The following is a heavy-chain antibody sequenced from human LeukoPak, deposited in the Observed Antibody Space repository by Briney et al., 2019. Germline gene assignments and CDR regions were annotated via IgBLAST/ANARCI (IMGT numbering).Heavy chain of an antibody. Sequence: SETLSLTCTVSGGSICSGSYYWSWIRQPAGKGLEWIGRIYTSGSTNYNPSLKSRVTISVDTSKNQFSLKLSSVTAADTAVYYCARDEDTAMPVGYMDVWGKGTTVTVSS. CDR3: ARDEDTAMPVGYMDV. J-gene: IGHJ6*03. CDR1: GGSICSGSYY. D-gene: IGHD5-18*01. V-gene: IGHV4-61*02. CDR2: IYTSGST.